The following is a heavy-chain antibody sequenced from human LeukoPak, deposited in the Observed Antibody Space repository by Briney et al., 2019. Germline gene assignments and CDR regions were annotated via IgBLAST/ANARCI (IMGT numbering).Heavy chain of an antibody. CDR3: ARLAVVAAFDI. V-gene: IGHV4-39*01. D-gene: IGHD2-2*01. CDR2: IYYSGST. CDR1: GGSLSSSSYY. J-gene: IGHJ3*02. Sequence: SETLSLTCTVSGGSLSSSSYYWGWIRQPPGKGLEWIGSIYYSGSTYYNPSLKSRVTISVDTSKNQFSLKLSSVTAADTAVYYCARLAVVAAFDIWGQGTMVTVSS.